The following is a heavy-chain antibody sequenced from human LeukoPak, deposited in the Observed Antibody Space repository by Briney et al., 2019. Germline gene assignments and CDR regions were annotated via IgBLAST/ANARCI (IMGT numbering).Heavy chain of an antibody. Sequence: GGSLRLSCAASGFTLSNYWMSWVRQAPGKGLEWVANIKQDGSAKYYVDSVKGRFTISRDNAKNSLYLQMDSLRAEDTAVYYCARIKDSSTRFDYWGQGTLATVSS. CDR2: IKQDGSAK. D-gene: IGHD2/OR15-2a*01. CDR3: ARIKDSSTRFDY. V-gene: IGHV3-7*01. CDR1: GFTLSNYW. J-gene: IGHJ4*02.